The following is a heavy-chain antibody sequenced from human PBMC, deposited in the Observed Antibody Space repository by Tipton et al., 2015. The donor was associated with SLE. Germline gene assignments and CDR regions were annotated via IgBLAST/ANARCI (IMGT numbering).Heavy chain of an antibody. J-gene: IGHJ2*01. CDR2: IYNTGAT. D-gene: IGHD1-26*01. CDR3: ARVDRGPRNFDL. Sequence: TLSLTCTVSGDSISSGSYYWSWIRQPAGKGLEWIGRIYNTGATYYNPSLKSRVSMSVDTSKNQISLRLNSVTAADAAVYYCARVDRGPRNFDLWGRGTLVTVSS. CDR1: GDSISSGSYY. V-gene: IGHV4-61*02.